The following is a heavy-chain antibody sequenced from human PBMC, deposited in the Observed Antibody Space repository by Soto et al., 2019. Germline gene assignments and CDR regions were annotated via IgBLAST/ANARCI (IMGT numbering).Heavy chain of an antibody. V-gene: IGHV3-21*01. CDR2: ISSSSSYI. Sequence: EVQLVESGGGLVKPGGSLRLSCAASGFTFSSYSMNWVRQAPGKGLEWVSSISSSSSYIYYADSVKGRFTISRDNAKNALSLQMNSLRAEDTAVYFCARDWVTPDAFVIWGQGTMVTASS. J-gene: IGHJ3*02. CDR3: ARDWVTPDAFVI. D-gene: IGHD2-21*02. CDR1: GFTFSSYS.